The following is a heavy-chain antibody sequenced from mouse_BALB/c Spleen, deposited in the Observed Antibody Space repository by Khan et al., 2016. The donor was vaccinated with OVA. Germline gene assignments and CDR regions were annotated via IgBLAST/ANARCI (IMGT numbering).Heavy chain of an antibody. CDR1: GYTFTTYW. V-gene: IGHV1-7*01. D-gene: IGHD2-12*01. CDR3: TRYRIDY. J-gene: IGHJ2*01. Sequence: QVQLKESGAELAKPGASVKMSCKASGYTFTTYWMHWVKQWPGQGLEWIGYINPTSGYTNYNEKFQDRATLSADRSSSTAYLQLSSLTSEDSAVYYCTRYRIDYWGQGTTLTVSS. CDR2: INPTSGYT.